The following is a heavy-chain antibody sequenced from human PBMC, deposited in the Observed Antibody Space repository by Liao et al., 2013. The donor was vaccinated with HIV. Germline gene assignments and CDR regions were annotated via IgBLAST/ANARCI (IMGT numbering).Heavy chain of an antibody. CDR2: INHSGST. CDR1: GGSFNGYY. J-gene: IGHJ6*03. CDR3: ARGLSYTYGYNYYYYMDV. D-gene: IGHD5-18*01. V-gene: IGHV4-34*01. Sequence: QVQLQQWGAGLLKPSETLSLTCAVYGGSFNGYYWSWIRQPPGKGLEWIGEINHSGSTNYNPSLKSRVTISVDTSKNQFSLKLSSVTAADTAVYYCARGLSYTYGYNYYYYMDVWGKGTTVTVSS.